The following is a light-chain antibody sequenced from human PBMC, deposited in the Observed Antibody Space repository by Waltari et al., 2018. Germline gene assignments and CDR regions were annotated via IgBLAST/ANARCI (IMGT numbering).Light chain of an antibody. CDR3: CSYAGSNSWV. J-gene: IGLJ3*02. Sequence: QSALTQPRSVSGSPGQPVTISCTGTSSDVGGYNYVSWYQHHPGKAPKLMIYDVSKSPSGVPVLFSVSKSVNTSSLTISGLQAEDDADYYCCSYAGSNSWVFGGGTKLTVL. V-gene: IGLV2-11*01. CDR2: DVS. CDR1: SSDVGGYNY.